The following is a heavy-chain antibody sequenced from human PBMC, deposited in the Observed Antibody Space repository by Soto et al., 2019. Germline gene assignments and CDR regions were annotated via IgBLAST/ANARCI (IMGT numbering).Heavy chain of an antibody. D-gene: IGHD1-26*01. V-gene: IGHV3-15*01. CDR2: IKSISDGGTT. J-gene: IGHJ4*02. CDR1: GFTFSNAW. Sequence: PGGSLRLSCAASGFTFSNAWMSWVRQAPGKGLEWVGRIKSISDGGTTDYAAPVKGRFTISRDDSKNTLYLQMNSLKTEDTAVYFCTTDAAIVWGQGTRVTVSS. CDR3: TTDAAIV.